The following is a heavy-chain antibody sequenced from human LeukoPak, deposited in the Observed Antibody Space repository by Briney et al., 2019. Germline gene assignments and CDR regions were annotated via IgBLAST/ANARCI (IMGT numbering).Heavy chain of an antibody. CDR1: GFSFSSYA. D-gene: IGHD2-15*01. V-gene: IGHV3-23*05. J-gene: IGHJ4*02. CDR3: AVSSCSGSSCYFDF. Sequence: PGGSLRLSCAASGFSFSSYALYWVRQAPGEGLEWVSAFGNRGSTTYYADSVKGRFTISRDNSKDTLYLQMNSLRVEDTAVYHCAVSSCSGSSCYFDFWGQGTLVTVPS. CDR2: FGNRGSTT.